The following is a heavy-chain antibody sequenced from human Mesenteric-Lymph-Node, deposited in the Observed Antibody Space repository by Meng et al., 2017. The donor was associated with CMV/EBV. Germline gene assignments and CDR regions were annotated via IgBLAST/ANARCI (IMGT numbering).Heavy chain of an antibody. V-gene: IGHV3-7*01. J-gene: IGHJ3*01. Sequence: GGSLRLSCAASGFTFSSYWMSWVRQAPGKGLEWVANIKQDGSEKYYVDSVKGRFTISRDNSKNLLSLQMDNLRPEDTAIYYCVSERGDGFDVWGQGTMVTVSS. CDR2: IKQDGSEK. CDR3: VSERGDGFDV. CDR1: GFTFSSYW.